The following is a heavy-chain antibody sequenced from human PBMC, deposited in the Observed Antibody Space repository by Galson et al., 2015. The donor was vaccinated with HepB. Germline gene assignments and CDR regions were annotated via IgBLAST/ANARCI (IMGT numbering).Heavy chain of an antibody. J-gene: IGHJ6*02. CDR1: GYSFTSYW. CDR2: IYPGDSDT. CDR3: ARQYCGGDCYSETYYYYGMDV. V-gene: IGHV5-51*03. D-gene: IGHD2-21*02. Sequence: QSGAEVKKPGESLKISCKGSGYSFTSYWIGWVRQMPGKGLEWMGIIYPGDSDTRYSPSFQGQVTISADKSISTAYLQWSSLKASDTAMYYCARQYCGGDCYSETYYYYGMDVWGQGTTVTVSS.